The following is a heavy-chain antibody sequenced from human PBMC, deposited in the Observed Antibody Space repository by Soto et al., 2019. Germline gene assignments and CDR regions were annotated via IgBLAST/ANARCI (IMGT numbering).Heavy chain of an antibody. CDR2: IYPGDSDT. J-gene: IGHJ6*02. Sequence: GESLKISCNGSGYSFTSYWIGWVRQMPGKGLEWMGIIYPGDSDTRYSPSFQGQVTISADKSISTAYLQWSSLKASDTAMYYCARPGSGWYGGSYYYGMDVWGQGTTVTVSS. CDR3: ARPGSGWYGGSYYYGMDV. V-gene: IGHV5-51*01. D-gene: IGHD6-19*01. CDR1: GYSFTSYW.